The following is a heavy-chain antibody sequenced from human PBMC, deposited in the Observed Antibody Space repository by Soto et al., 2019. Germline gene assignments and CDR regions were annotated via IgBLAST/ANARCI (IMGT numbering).Heavy chain of an antibody. CDR3: AIQFYYSSGWYLDY. V-gene: IGHV4-34*01. J-gene: IGHJ4*02. Sequence: XETLSLTCSVYGGSFSGYYWSWIRQPPGKGLDWIGEINHSGSTNYNPSLKSRVTISVDTSKNQFSLKLSSVTAADTAVYYCAIQFYYSSGWYLDYWGQGTLVTVSS. CDR1: GGSFSGYY. CDR2: INHSGST. D-gene: IGHD6-19*01.